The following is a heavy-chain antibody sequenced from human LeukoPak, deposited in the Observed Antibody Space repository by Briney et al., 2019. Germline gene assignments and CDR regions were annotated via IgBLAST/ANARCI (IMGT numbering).Heavy chain of an antibody. CDR1: RFTFSTYA. J-gene: IGHJ3*02. D-gene: IGHD2-15*01. Sequence: AGGSLRLSCAASRFTFSTYAMSWVRQAPGKGLEWVSAISASGGSTYYADSVRGRFTISRDNSKNTLYLQMNSLSAEDTAVYYCARACSGRICYLAAFDMWGQGTLVTVSS. V-gene: IGHV3-23*01. CDR3: ARACSGRICYLAAFDM. CDR2: ISASGGST.